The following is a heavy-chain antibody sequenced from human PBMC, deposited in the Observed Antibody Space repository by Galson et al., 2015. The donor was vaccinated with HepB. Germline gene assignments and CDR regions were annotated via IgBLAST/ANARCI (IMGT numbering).Heavy chain of an antibody. V-gene: IGHV1-8*01. D-gene: IGHD6-13*01. J-gene: IGHJ6*02. CDR3: ARPYRENIAAAGTYYYYGVDV. Sequence: SVKVSCKASGYTFTSYDINWVRQATGQGLGWMGWMNPNSGSTGYAQKFQGRVTITADKSTSTAYMELSSLRSEDTAVYYCARPYRENIAAAGTYYYYGVDVWGQGTTVTVSS. CDR2: MNPNSGST. CDR1: GYTFTSYD.